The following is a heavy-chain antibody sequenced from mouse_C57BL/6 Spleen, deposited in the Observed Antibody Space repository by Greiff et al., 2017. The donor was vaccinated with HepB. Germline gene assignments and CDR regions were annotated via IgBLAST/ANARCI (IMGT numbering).Heavy chain of an antibody. D-gene: IGHD1-1*01. Sequence: QVQLQQSGPELVKPGASVKISCKASGSAFGSSWMNWVKQRPGKGLGWIGRIYPGDGDTNYNGKFKGKATLTADKSSSTAYMQLSSLTSEDSAVYCCARKDYGSSYGYAMDYWGQGTSVTVSS. CDR1: GSAFGSSW. CDR2: IYPGDGDT. J-gene: IGHJ4*01. V-gene: IGHV1-82*01. CDR3: ARKDYGSSYGYAMDY.